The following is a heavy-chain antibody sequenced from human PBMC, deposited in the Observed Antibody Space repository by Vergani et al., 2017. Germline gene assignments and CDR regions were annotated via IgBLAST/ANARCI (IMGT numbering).Heavy chain of an antibody. CDR3: ARVYCGGDCYFQH. D-gene: IGHD2-21*02. Sequence: QVQLQESGPGLVKPSETLSLTCAVSGFSIDNGYYWDWIRQPPGKGLEWIGSIYYSGSTYYNPSLKSRVTISVDTSKNQFSLKLSSVTAADTAVYYCARVYCGGDCYFQHWGQGTLVTVSS. CDR2: IYYSGST. J-gene: IGHJ1*01. V-gene: IGHV4-38-2*01. CDR1: GFSIDNGYY.